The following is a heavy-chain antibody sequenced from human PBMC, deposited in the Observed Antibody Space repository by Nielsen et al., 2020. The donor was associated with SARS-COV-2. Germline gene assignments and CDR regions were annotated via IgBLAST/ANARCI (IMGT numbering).Heavy chain of an antibody. CDR3: ARDEGQFGSSGWYYNWFDP. V-gene: IGHV4-59*01. Sequence: RQAPGKGLEWIGYIYYSGSTNYNPSLKSRVTISVDTSKNQFSLKLSSVTAADTAVYYCARDEGQFGSSGWYYNWFDPWGQGTLVTVSS. D-gene: IGHD6-19*01. CDR2: IYYSGST. J-gene: IGHJ5*02.